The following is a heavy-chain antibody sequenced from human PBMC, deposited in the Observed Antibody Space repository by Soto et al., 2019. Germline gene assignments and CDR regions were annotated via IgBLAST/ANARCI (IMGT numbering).Heavy chain of an antibody. D-gene: IGHD2-2*01. V-gene: IGHV3-23*01. J-gene: IGHJ5*01. CDR3: AKVLTRQYREALTDAFDS. CDR2: ISGSGNSK. CDR1: GFTFENHV. Sequence: SLRLSCEASGFTFENHVLTWVRHAPCKGLEGGSSISGSGNSKYYAESVKGRFSTSRDNSGQTLHLQMTSLTVDDTAIYFCAKVLTRQYREALTDAFDSGGQG.